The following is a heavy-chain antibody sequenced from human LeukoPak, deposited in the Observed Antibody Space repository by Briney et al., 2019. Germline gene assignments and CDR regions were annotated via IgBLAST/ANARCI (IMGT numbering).Heavy chain of an antibody. V-gene: IGHV3-30*19. Sequence: PGGSLRLSCPASGFTFSSNGMHWVRQAPANGLEWVAFISFDRNNQYYADSVKGRFTISRDNSKNTLYLQMNSMRTDDTAVYYCARGDATFDSCGQGTRVTVSS. CDR2: ISFDRNNQ. CDR3: ARGDATFDS. CDR1: GFTFSSNG. J-gene: IGHJ4*02.